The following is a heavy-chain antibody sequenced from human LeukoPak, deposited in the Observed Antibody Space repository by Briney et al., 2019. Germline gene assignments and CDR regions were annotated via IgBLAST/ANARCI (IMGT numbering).Heavy chain of an antibody. V-gene: IGHV3-48*04. J-gene: IGHJ4*02. CDR2: ISSGGSTI. Sequence: GGSLRLSCTASGFTFNTYSMNWVRQAPGKGLEWVSYISSGGSTIYYADSVKGRFTISRDNARNSLYLQMNSLRAEDTAVYYCARDLYCSRSNCYTVDYWGQGTLVTVSS. CDR3: ARDLYCSRSNCYTVDY. CDR1: GFTFNTYS. D-gene: IGHD2-2*02.